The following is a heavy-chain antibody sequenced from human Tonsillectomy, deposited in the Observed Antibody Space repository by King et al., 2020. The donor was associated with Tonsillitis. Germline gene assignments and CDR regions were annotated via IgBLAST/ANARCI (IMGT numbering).Heavy chain of an antibody. CDR3: ARRDKDAFDI. CDR2: INTNTGNP. J-gene: IGHJ3*02. CDR1: GYTFTNHA. D-gene: IGHD2-21*01. Sequence: VQLVQSGSELKKPGASVTVSCKASGYTFTNHAIHWVRQAPGQGLEWMGWINTNTGNPTYAQGFTGRFVFSLDTSVSTAYLQIFSLKAEDTAVYYCARRDKDAFDIWGQGTVVTVSS. V-gene: IGHV7-4-1*01.